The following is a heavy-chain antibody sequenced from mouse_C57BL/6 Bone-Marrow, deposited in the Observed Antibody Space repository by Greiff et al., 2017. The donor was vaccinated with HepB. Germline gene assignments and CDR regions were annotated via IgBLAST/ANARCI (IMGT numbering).Heavy chain of an antibody. J-gene: IGHJ3*01. V-gene: IGHV5-9-1*02. D-gene: IGHD2-3*01. Sequence: DVMLVESGEGLVKPGGSLKLSCAASGFTFSSYAMSWVRQTPEKRLEWVAYISSGGDYIYYADTVKGRFTISRDNARNTLYLQMSSLKSEDTAMYYCTRDPRWLLKAYWGQGTLVTVSA. CDR3: TRDPRWLLKAY. CDR2: ISSGGDYI. CDR1: GFTFSSYA.